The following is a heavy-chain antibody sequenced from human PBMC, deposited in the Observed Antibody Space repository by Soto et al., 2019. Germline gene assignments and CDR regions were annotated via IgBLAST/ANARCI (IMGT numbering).Heavy chain of an antibody. D-gene: IGHD2-2*01. CDR2: IYSGGST. CDR1: GFTVSSNY. V-gene: IGHV3-66*01. Sequence: EVQLVESGGGLVQPGGSLRLSCAASGFTVSSNYMSWVRQAPGKGLEWVSVIYSGGSTYYADSVKGRFTISRDNSKNTLYIQMNSLRAEDTAVYYCARDIVVVPAQAFDIWGQGTMVTVSS. CDR3: ARDIVVVPAQAFDI. J-gene: IGHJ3*02.